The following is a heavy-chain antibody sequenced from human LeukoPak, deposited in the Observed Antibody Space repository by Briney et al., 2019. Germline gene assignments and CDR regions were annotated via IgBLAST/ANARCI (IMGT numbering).Heavy chain of an antibody. V-gene: IGHV3-48*02. CDR2: ISSSSSTI. CDR1: GFTFSTYG. D-gene: IGHD2/OR15-2a*01. CDR3: ARGVILPDY. J-gene: IGHJ4*02. Sequence: GGSLRLSCAASGFTFSTYGMNWVRQAPGKGLEWVSYISSSSSTIYCADSVKGRFTISRDNVKNSLYLQMNSLRDEDTAVYYCARGVILPDYWGQGTLVTVSS.